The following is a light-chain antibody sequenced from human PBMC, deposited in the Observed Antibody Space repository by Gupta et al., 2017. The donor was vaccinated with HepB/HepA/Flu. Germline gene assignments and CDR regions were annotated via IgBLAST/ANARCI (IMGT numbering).Light chain of an antibody. V-gene: IGKV3-15*01. CDR1: QSVSTY. CDR3: QQYNNWPRT. Sequence: EIVMTQSPATLSVSQGESATLSCRASQSVSTYLAWYQQKPGQAPRLLIYRASTRATGIPARFSGSGSGTEFTLTIGSLQSEDFAVYYCQQYNNWPRTFGQGTKVEI. CDR2: RAS. J-gene: IGKJ1*01.